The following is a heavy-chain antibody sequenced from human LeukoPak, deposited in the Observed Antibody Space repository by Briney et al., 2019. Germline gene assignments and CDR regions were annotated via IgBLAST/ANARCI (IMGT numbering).Heavy chain of an antibody. CDR2: ISSSSSYI. V-gene: IGHV3-21*01. D-gene: IGHD6-19*01. CDR1: GFTFSSYS. J-gene: IGHJ4*02. Sequence: GGSLRLSCAASGFTFSSYSMNWVRQASGKGLEWVSSISSSSSYIYYADSVKGRFTISRDNAKNSLYLQMNSLRAEDTAVYYCARADHAVAGTIDYWGQGTLVTVSS. CDR3: ARADHAVAGTIDY.